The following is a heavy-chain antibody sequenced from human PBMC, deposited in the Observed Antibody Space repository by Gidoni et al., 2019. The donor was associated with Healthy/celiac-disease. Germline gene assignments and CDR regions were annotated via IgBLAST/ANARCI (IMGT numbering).Heavy chain of an antibody. CDR2: ISSSSSTI. CDR3: ARGSHYDSSGYYPFDY. D-gene: IGHD3-22*01. CDR1: GFTFSRYS. J-gene: IGHJ4*02. V-gene: IGHV3-48*02. Sequence: EVQLVESGGGLVQPGGSLRLSCAASGFTFSRYSMNWVRQAPGKGLEWVSYISSSSSTIYYADSVKGRFTISRDNAKNSLYLQMNSLRDEDTAVYYCARGSHYDSSGYYPFDYWGQGTLVTVSS.